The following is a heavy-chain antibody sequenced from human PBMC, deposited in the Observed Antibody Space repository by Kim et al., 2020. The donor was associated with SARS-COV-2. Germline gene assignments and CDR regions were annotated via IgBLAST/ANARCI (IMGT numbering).Heavy chain of an antibody. V-gene: IGHV1-2*06. CDR1: GYTFTGYY. Sequence: ASVKVSCKASGYTFTGYYMHWVRQAPGQGLEWMGRINPNNGDTNYAQKFQGRVTMTRDTSISTAYMELSSLRSDDTAVYYCAGYSLVTAASLGSCSVMDAWGKGTTVTVSS. CDR3: AGYSLVTAASLGSCSVMDA. CDR2: INPNNGDT. D-gene: IGHD2-2*01. J-gene: IGHJ6*03.